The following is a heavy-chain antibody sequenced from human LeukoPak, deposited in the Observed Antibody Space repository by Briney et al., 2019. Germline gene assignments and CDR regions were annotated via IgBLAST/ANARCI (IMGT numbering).Heavy chain of an antibody. CDR2: ITGSISTI. J-gene: IGHJ4*02. D-gene: IGHD1-26*01. CDR1: GFTFSSYG. Sequence: GGSLRLSCAASGFTFSSYGMSWVRQAPGKGLEWVSYITGSISTIHYADSMKGRFTISRDNSKNTLYLQMNSLRAEDTAVYYCAKDRVGALLYFDFWGQGTLVTVSS. V-gene: IGHV3-23*01. CDR3: AKDRVGALLYFDF.